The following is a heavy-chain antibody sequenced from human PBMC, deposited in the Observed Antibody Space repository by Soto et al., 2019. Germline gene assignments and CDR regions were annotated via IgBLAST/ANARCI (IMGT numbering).Heavy chain of an antibody. D-gene: IGHD4-17*01. J-gene: IGHJ4*02. V-gene: IGHV4-59*01. CDR3: ASQAFYGGNSHFDY. CDR2: IYNNGST. Sequence: QVQLQESGPGLVKPSETLSLTCSISGGSISPYYLSWIRQPPGEGLDWIGYIYNNGSTNYNPSLKSRVTISLDTSKNQFSLRLTSVTAADTAVYYCASQAFYGGNSHFDYWGQGTLVTVSS. CDR1: GGSISPYY.